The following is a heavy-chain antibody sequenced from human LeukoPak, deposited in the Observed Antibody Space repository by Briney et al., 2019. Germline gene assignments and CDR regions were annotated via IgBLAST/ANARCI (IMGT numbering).Heavy chain of an antibody. Sequence: SETLSLTCTVSGGSISSYYWSWIRQPPGKGLEWIGYIYYSGSTNYNPSLKSRVTISVDTSKNQFSLKLSSVTAADTAVYYCARGPVGSMVRASPNAFDIWGQGTMVTVSS. CDR2: IYYSGST. CDR3: ARGPVGSMVRASPNAFDI. CDR1: GGSISSYY. D-gene: IGHD3-10*01. J-gene: IGHJ3*02. V-gene: IGHV4-59*01.